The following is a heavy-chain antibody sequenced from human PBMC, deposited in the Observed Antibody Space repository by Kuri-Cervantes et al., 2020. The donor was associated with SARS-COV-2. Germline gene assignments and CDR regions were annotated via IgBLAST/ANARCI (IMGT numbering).Heavy chain of an antibody. CDR3: VRSGAVAGTFDY. CDR2: ISSNGGST. CDR1: GFTFSSYA. Sequence: GESLKIPCSASGFTFSSYAMHWVRQAPGKGLEYVSAISSNGGSTYYADSVKGRFTISRDNSKNTLYLQMSSLRAEDTAVYYCVRSGAVAGTFDYWGQGTLVTVSS. J-gene: IGHJ4*02. V-gene: IGHV3-64D*08. D-gene: IGHD6-19*01.